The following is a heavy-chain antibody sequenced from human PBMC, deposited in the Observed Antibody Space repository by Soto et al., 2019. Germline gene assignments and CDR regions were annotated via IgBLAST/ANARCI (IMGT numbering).Heavy chain of an antibody. J-gene: IGHJ4*02. CDR3: ARGRYGDY. CDR2: ISAHNGNT. V-gene: IGHV1-18*01. Sequence: QVHLVQSGAEVKKPGASVKVSCKGSGYAFTTYGITWVRQAPGQGLEWMGWISAHNGNTNYAQKLQGRVTVTRDTSTSTAYMEMRSLRSDDTAVYYCARGRYGDYWGQGALVTVSS. CDR1: GYAFTTYG. D-gene: IGHD1-26*01.